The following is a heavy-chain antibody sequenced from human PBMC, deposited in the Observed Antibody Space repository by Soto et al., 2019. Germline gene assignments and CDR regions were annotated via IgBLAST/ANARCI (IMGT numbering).Heavy chain of an antibody. CDR3: ARAYSGYDLDYYYYYYGMDV. D-gene: IGHD5-12*01. Sequence: SGPTLVNPTQTLTLTCTFSGFSLSTSGMCVSLIRQPPGKALEWLALIDWDDDKYYSTSLKTRLTISKDTSKNQVVLTMTNMDPVDTATYYCARAYSGYDLDYYYYYYGMDVWGQGTTVTVYS. CDR2: IDWDDDK. CDR1: GFSLSTSGMC. V-gene: IGHV2-70*01. J-gene: IGHJ6*02.